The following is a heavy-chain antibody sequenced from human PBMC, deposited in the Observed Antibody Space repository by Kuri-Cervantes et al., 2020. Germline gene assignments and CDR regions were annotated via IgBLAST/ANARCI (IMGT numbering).Heavy chain of an antibody. CDR1: GFTFSSYA. Sequence: GGSLRLSCAASGFTFSSYAMSWVRQAPGKGLEWVAVISYDGSNKYYADSVKGRFTISRDNSKNTLYLQMNSLRAEDTAIYYCARGDYYDTSGPQEISWYFDLWGRGTLVTVSS. CDR2: ISYDGSNK. J-gene: IGHJ2*01. CDR3: ARGDYYDTSGPQEISWYFDL. V-gene: IGHV3-30-3*01. D-gene: IGHD3-22*01.